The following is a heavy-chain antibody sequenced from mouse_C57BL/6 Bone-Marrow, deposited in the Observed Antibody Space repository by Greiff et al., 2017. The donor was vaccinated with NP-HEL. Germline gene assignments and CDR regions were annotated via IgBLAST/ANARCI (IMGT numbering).Heavy chain of an antibody. J-gene: IGHJ2*01. V-gene: IGHV5-9*01. D-gene: IGHD1-1*01. CDR3: ARQGYYYGSSPVYFDY. Sequence: EVKLMESGGGLVKPGGSLKLSCAASGFTFSSYTMSWVRQTPEKRLEWVATISGGGGNTYYPDSVKGRFTISRDNAKNTLYLQMSSLRSEDTALYYCARQGYYYGSSPVYFDYWGQGTTLTVSS. CDR2: ISGGGGNT. CDR1: GFTFSSYT.